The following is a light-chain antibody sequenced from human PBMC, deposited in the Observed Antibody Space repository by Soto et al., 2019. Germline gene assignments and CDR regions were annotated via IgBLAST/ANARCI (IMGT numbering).Light chain of an antibody. V-gene: IGLV2-14*01. CDR3: SSYTSSSTGV. J-gene: IGLJ1*01. Sequence: ALTQPASVSGSPGQSITISCTGTSSDVGGYNYVSWYQQHPGKAPKLMIYDVSNRPSGVSNRFSGSKSGNTASLTISGLQAEDEADYYCSSYTSSSTGVFGTGTKVTVL. CDR2: DVS. CDR1: SSDVGGYNY.